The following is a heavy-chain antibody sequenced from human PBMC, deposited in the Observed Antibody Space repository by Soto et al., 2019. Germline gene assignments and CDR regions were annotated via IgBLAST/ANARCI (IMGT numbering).Heavy chain of an antibody. J-gene: IGHJ4*02. CDR3: ARGPQYSSFDY. D-gene: IGHD6-6*01. V-gene: IGHV5-51*01. Sequence: GSLKISCKGPGYSYTSYWIGRVRQMPRKGLEWMGIIYPGDSDTRYSPSFQGQVTISADKSISTAYLQWSSLKASDTAMYYCARGPQYSSFDYWGQGTLVTVSS. CDR1: GYSYTSYW. CDR2: IYPGDSDT.